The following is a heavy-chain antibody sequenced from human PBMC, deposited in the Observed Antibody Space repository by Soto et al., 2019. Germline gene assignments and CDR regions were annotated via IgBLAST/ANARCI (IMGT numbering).Heavy chain of an antibody. CDR2: IYPGDSET. Sequence: GESLKISCKGSGYSFTSYWIGWVRQMPGKGLEWMGIIYPGDSETKYSPFFQGQVTISADKSISTAYLQWSSLKASDTAMYYCARHPPKGWEDNKFAPWGQGTQVTVSS. CDR1: GYSFTSYW. D-gene: IGHD1-26*01. V-gene: IGHV5-51*01. CDR3: ARHPPKGWEDNKFAP. J-gene: IGHJ5*02.